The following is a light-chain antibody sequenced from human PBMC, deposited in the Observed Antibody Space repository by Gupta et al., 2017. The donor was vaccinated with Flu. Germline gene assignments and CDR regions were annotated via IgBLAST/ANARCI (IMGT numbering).Light chain of an antibody. V-gene: IGLV1-44*01. J-gene: IGLJ3*02. CDR1: SNIGSNV. Sequence: SNIGSNVVSSYQNIPGTAPRLLSYNDNQRPSGVPDRLSGSKAGTSASLAIGGLQSEDEADYYWAAGDDSVTALSADDSRTGLWVFGGGTKLTVL. CDR2: NDN. CDR3: AAGDDSVTALSADDSRTGLWV.